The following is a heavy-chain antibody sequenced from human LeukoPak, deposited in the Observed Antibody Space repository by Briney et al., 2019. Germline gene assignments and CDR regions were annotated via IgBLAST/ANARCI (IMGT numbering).Heavy chain of an antibody. J-gene: IGHJ4*02. CDR2: IIPIFGTA. Sequence: ASVKVSCKASGGTLSSYAISWVRQAPGQGLEWMGGIIPIFGTANYAQKFQGRVTIPADEPTSTAYMELSSLRSEDTAVYYCARWIVYPSHVPGINYFDYWGQGTLVTVSS. CDR1: GGTLSSYA. D-gene: IGHD5-12*01. V-gene: IGHV1-69*01. CDR3: ARWIVYPSHVPGINYFDY.